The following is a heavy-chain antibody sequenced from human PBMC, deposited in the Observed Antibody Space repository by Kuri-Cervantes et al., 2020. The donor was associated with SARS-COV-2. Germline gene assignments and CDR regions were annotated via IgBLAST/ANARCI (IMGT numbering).Heavy chain of an antibody. J-gene: IGHJ3*01. CDR3: AREEHDIVMVHACDV. Sequence: ASVKVSCKASGYTFTGYYIHWVRQAPGHGLEWMGWINPSGGGTHYSQKFQDRVTMTRDTSIATAYMELNRLRSEDAAMYYCAREEHDIVMVHACDVWGQGTMVTVSS. CDR1: GYTFTGYY. V-gene: IGHV1-2*02. D-gene: IGHD2-21*01. CDR2: INPSGGGT.